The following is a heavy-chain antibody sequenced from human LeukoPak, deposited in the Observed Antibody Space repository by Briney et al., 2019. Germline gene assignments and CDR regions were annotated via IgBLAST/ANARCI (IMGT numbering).Heavy chain of an antibody. V-gene: IGHV3-30*03. CDR2: FSLDGSKK. Sequence: GSLRLSFTTSGFTFNNYGLHWVRQAPGKGAGWGAGFSLDGSKKFYADSVRGRFTISRDNSRSTLYLQMNSLRPEDTAIYYCAREGYYGSGSPPSLYFDYWGQGTLVTASS. CDR1: GFTFNNYG. J-gene: IGHJ4*02. D-gene: IGHD3-10*01. CDR3: AREGYYGSGSPPSLYFDY.